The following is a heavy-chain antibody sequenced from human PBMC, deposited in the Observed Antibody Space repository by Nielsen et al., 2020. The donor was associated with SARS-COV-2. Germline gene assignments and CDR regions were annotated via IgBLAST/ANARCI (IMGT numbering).Heavy chain of an antibody. CDR1: GGTFSSYA. J-gene: IGHJ3*02. CDR3: ARDLLDVVVVAATPAFDI. D-gene: IGHD2-15*01. Sequence: SVKVSCKASGGTFSSYAISWVRQAPGQGLEWMGGIIPIFGTANYAQKLQGRVTMTTDTSTSTAYMELRSLRSDDTAVYYCARDLLDVVVVAATPAFDIWGQGTMVTVSS. CDR2: IIPIFGTA. V-gene: IGHV1-69*05.